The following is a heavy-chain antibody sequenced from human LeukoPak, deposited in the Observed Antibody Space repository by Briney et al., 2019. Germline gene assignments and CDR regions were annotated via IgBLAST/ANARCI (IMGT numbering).Heavy chain of an antibody. CDR1: GGSISSHY. D-gene: IGHD4-17*01. CDR2: IYYSGST. J-gene: IGHJ4*02. CDR3: ARFPFIYGDYGFDY. Sequence: SETLSLTCTVSGGSISSHYWSWIRQPPGKGLEWIGYIYYSGSTNYNPSLKRRVTISVDTSKNQFSLKLSSVTAADTAVYYCARFPFIYGDYGFDYWGQGTLVTVSS. V-gene: IGHV4-59*11.